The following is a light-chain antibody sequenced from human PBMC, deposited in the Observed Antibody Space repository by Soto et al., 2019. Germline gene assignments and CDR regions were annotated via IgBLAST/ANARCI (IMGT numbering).Light chain of an antibody. CDR3: QQYDSPPPAYT. J-gene: IGKJ2*01. CDR1: QSVSSKY. Sequence: IVLTQSPGTLSLSPGERATLSCRASQSVSSKYLAWYQQKPGQAPRLLIYGASSRATGIPDRFSGSVSGTDFTLTISRLEPEDCAVYYCQQYDSPPPAYTFGPGTKVDIK. CDR2: GAS. V-gene: IGKV3-20*01.